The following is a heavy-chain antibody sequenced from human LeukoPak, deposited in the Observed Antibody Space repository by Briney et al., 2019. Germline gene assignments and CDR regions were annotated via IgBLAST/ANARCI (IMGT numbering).Heavy chain of an antibody. D-gene: IGHD6-19*01. V-gene: IGHV3-15*01. CDR1: GFTFSNAW. Sequence: PGGSLRLSCAASGFTFSNAWMSWVRQAPGKGLEWVGRIKSKTDGGTTDYAAPVKGRFTISRDDSKNTLYLQMNSLKTEDTAVYYCTTLLAVAGYFDYWGQGTLVTVSS. J-gene: IGHJ4*02. CDR3: TTLLAVAGYFDY. CDR2: IKSKTDGGTT.